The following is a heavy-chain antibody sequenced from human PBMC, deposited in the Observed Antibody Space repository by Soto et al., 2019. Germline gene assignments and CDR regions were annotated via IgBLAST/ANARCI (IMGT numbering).Heavy chain of an antibody. Sequence: QVQLVQSGAEVRKPGASVKVSCKASGYTFSTSGMSWLRQAPGQGLEWMGWISTYNGDTNDAPKFQDRVPMTSDTSTRTVSMELRSVRSDDTAVYYCARAGAAPYYYYGMDVWGQGTRVTVSS. CDR1: GYTFSTSG. V-gene: IGHV1-18*01. CDR2: ISTYNGDT. J-gene: IGHJ6*02. D-gene: IGHD2-15*01. CDR3: ARAGAAPYYYYGMDV.